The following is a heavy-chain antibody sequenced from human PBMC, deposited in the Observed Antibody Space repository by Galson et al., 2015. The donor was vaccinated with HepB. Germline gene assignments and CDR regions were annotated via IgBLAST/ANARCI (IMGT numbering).Heavy chain of an antibody. D-gene: IGHD6-13*01. CDR2: IYPGDSDT. Sequence: QSGAEVKKPGESLKISCKGSGYSFTSYWIGWVRQMPGKGLEWMGIIYPGDSDTRYSPSFQGQVTISADKSISTAYLQWSSLKASDTAMYYCARWAYSSSWYESGGPNYWYFDLWGRGTLVTVSS. CDR1: GYSFTSYW. V-gene: IGHV5-51*01. CDR3: ARWAYSSSWYESGGPNYWYFDL. J-gene: IGHJ2*01.